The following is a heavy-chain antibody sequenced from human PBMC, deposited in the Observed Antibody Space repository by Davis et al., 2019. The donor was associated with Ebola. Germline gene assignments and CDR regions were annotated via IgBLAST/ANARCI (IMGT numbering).Heavy chain of an antibody. CDR2: ISSAAVYR. CDR1: GFIFGNSD. V-gene: IGHV3-23*01. D-gene: IGHD1-7*01. Sequence: PGGSLRLSCAASGFIFGNSDMSWVRQAPGKGLEWVAAISSAAVYRFYADSVKGRFAISRDNSNNMLYLQMNSLRVDDTAVYFCAKRGRQGRGTTDFDYWGQGTLVTVSS. CDR3: AKRGRQGRGTTDFDY. J-gene: IGHJ4*02.